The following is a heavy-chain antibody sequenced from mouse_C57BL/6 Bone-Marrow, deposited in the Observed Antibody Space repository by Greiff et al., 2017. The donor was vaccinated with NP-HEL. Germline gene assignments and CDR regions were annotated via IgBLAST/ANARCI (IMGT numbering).Heavy chain of an antibody. J-gene: IGHJ4*01. CDR3: ASYTLYGGNLAMDY. CDR2: INPSSGYT. V-gene: IGHV1-7*01. D-gene: IGHD2-10*02. Sequence: QVQLQQSGAELAKPGASVKLSCKASGYTFTSYWMHWVNQRPGQGLEWIGYINPSSGYTKYNQKFKAKATFTADKSSSTSDMQLSILTYEDSAVYFCASYTLYGGNLAMDYWGQGTSVTVSS. CDR1: GYTFTSYW.